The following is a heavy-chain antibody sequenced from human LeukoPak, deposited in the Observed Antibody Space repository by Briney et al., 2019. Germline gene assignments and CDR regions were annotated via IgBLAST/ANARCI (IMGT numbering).Heavy chain of an antibody. CDR3: ARGVRGVVTAAEFDY. V-gene: IGHV4-59*01. CDR1: GGSISSYY. CDR2: IYYSGST. J-gene: IGHJ4*02. Sequence: PSETLSLTCTVSGGSISSYYWSWIRQPPGKGLEWIGYIYYSGSTNYNPSLKSRVTISVDTSKNQFSLKLSSVTAADTAVYYCARGVRGVVTAAEFDYWGQGTLVTVSS. D-gene: IGHD2-21*02.